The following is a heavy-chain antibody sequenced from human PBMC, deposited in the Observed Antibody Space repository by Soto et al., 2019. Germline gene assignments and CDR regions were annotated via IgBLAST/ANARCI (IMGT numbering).Heavy chain of an antibody. CDR2: IYYSGST. CDR1: GGSISSSSYY. Sequence: QLLESGPGLVKPSETLSLTCTVSGGSISSSSYYWGWIRQPPGKGLEWIGSIYYSGSTYYNPSLKSRVTISVDTSKNQFSLKLSSVTAADTAVYYCARHEYSYDSSGSSYWYFDLWGRGTLVTVSS. V-gene: IGHV4-39*01. J-gene: IGHJ2*01. CDR3: ARHEYSYDSSGSSYWYFDL. D-gene: IGHD3-22*01.